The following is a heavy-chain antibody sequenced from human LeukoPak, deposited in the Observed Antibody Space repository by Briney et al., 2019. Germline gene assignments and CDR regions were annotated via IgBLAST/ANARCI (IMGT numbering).Heavy chain of an antibody. CDR3: AKDGNYDFWSGYYNGYYMDV. CDR1: GFTFSSYA. J-gene: IGHJ6*03. CDR2: ISGSGGST. D-gene: IGHD3-3*01. V-gene: IGHV3-23*01. Sequence: PGGSLRLSCAASGFTFSSYAMSWVRQAPGKGLEWVSAISGSGGSTYYADSVKGRFTISRDNSKNTLYLQMNSLRAEDTAVYYCAKDGNYDFWSGYYNGYYMDVWGKGTTVTVSS.